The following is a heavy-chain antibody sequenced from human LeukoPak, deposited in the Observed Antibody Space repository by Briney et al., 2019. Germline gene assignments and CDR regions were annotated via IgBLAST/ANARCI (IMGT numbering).Heavy chain of an antibody. CDR1: GYSINFGHL. J-gene: IGHJ5*02. Sequence: PSETLSLTCDVSGYSINFGHLWGWIRQPPGKGLEWIASINHSGRTYYTPSLKSRVTISVDTLKNQSSLKVTSVTAEDTAMYFCARESSAVAHTMMRDWLDPWGQGTLVTVSS. CDR2: INHSGRT. CDR3: ARESSAVAHTMMRDWLDP. V-gene: IGHV4-38-2*02. D-gene: IGHD3-22*01.